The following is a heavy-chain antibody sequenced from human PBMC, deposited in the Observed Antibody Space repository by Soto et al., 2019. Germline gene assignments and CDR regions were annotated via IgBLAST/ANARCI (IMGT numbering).Heavy chain of an antibody. V-gene: IGHV4-31*03. CDR3: ARMYYYDSSGYYLDY. J-gene: IGHJ4*02. Sequence: ASETMSLTSTVAGGPISSGGYYWSWIRQHPGKGLEWIGYVYYSGSTYYNPSHKSRVTISVDTSKNQFSLKLSSVTAANTAVYYCARMYYYDSSGYYLDYWGQGTLVTVSS. D-gene: IGHD3-22*01. CDR2: VYYSGST. CDR1: GGPISSGGYY.